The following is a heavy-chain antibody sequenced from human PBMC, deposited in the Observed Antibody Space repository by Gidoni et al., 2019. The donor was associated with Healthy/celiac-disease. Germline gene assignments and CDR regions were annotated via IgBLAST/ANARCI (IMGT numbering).Heavy chain of an antibody. V-gene: IGHV3-23*01. CDR3: AKAYSNYDFDP. Sequence: EVQLLESGGGLVQPVGSLRLPCAASGFTFSSYAMSWVRQAPGKGLQWVTAISGSGGSKYYADSVKGRFTISRDNSKNTLYLQMNSLRAEDTAVYYCAKAYSNYDFDPWGQGTLVTVSS. CDR2: ISGSGGSK. D-gene: IGHD4-4*01. CDR1: GFTFSSYA. J-gene: IGHJ5*02.